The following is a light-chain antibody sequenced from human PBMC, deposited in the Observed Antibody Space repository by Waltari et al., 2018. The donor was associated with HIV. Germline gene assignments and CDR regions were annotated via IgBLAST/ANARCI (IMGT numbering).Light chain of an antibody. CDR2: DTS. V-gene: IGKV3-20*01. Sequence: ETIMTQSPGTLSLSLGERGTLSCRAHPGPDGKFLAWYRQKPGQSPRVLIYDTSIRATGVPDRFSGSGSGTEFTLTISGLEPEDSAVYYCHQYEDSPPGTFGQGTKVEVK. CDR1: PGPDGKF. CDR3: HQYEDSPPGT. J-gene: IGKJ1*01.